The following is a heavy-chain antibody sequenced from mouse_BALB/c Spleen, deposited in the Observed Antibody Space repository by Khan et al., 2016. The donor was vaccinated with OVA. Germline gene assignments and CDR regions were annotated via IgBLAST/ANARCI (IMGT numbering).Heavy chain of an antibody. CDR3: ARDYWFAY. J-gene: IGHJ3*01. CDR2: ISSGGST. Sequence: VQLKESGGGLVQPGGSLKLSCAASGFTYSNYAMSWVRQTPEKRLEWVASISSGGSTYYPDSVKGRFTISSDNSRNILTLQMSSLRSEDTAMYYCARDYWFAYWGQGTLVTVSA. CDR1: GFTYSNYA. V-gene: IGHV5-6-5*01.